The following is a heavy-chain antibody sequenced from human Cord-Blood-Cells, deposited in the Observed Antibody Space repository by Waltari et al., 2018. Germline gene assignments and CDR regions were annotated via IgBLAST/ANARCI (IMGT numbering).Heavy chain of an antibody. Sequence: ISSSNWWSWVRQPPGKGLEWIGEIYHSGSTNYNPSLKSRVTISVDKSKNQFSLKLSSVTAADTAVYYCARNPYDYVWGSSLDYWGQGTLVTVSS. CDR3: ARNPYDYVWGSSLDY. CDR2: IYHSGST. J-gene: IGHJ4*02. CDR1: ISSSNW. D-gene: IGHD3-16*01. V-gene: IGHV4-4*02.